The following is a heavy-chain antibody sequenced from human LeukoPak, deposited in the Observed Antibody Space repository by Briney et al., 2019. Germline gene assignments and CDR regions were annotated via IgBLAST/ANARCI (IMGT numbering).Heavy chain of an antibody. V-gene: IGHV4-39*01. CDR2: IYYSGST. CDR1: GGSISSSSYY. D-gene: IGHD3-22*01. Sequence: PSETLSLTCTVSGGSISSSSYYWGWIRQPPGKGLEWVGSIYYSGSTYNNPSLKSRVTMSVDTSKNQFSLNLSSMTAADTAVYYCARRLGNWYLDHWGRGTLVTVSS. CDR3: ARRLGNWYLDH. J-gene: IGHJ2*01.